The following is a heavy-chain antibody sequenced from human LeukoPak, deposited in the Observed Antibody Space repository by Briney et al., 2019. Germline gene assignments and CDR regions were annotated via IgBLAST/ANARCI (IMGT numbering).Heavy chain of an antibody. V-gene: IGHV3-21*01. CDR2: ISSSSSYI. J-gene: IGHJ4*02. D-gene: IGHD2-21*02. Sequence: PGGSLRLPCAASGFTFSSYSMNWVRQAPGKGLEWVSSISSSSSYIYYADSVKGRFTISRDNAKNSLYLQMNSLRAEDTAVYYCARDLGVYCGGDCPLDYWGQGTLVTVSS. CDR1: GFTFSSYS. CDR3: ARDLGVYCGGDCPLDY.